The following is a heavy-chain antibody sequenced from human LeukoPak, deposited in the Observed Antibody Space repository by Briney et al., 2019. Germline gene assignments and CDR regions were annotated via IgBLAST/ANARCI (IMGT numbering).Heavy chain of an antibody. Sequence: PGGSLRLSCAASGITFTTYVISWVRQAPGRGLEWVSGIGESGNATYYTDSVAGRFSVSRDNSKNKVYLHMTSLRIEDTAIYYCAPGLTYWGQGALVTVAS. V-gene: IGHV3-23*01. CDR3: APGLTY. J-gene: IGHJ4*02. CDR2: IGESGNAT. D-gene: IGHD2-8*02. CDR1: GITFTTYV.